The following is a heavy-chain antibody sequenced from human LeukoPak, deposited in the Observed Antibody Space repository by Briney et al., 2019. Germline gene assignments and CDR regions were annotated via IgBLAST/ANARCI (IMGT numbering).Heavy chain of an antibody. D-gene: IGHD2-2*01. CDR3: ARGVQPLHKSDAFDI. CDR1: GGSISSGGYY. CDR2: IYHSGST. V-gene: IGHV4-30-2*01. Sequence: PSQTLSLTCTVSGGSISSGGYYWSWIRQPPGKGLEWIGYIYHSGSTYYNPSLKSRVTISVDRSKNQFSLKLSSVTPEDTAVYYCARGVQPLHKSDAFDIWGQGTMVTVSS. J-gene: IGHJ3*02.